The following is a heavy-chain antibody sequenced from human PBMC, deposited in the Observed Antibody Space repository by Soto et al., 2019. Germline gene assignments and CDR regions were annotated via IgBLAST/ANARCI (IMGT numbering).Heavy chain of an antibody. J-gene: IGHJ5*02. CDR3: AREWHYYFSSGYYRGVGFAP. V-gene: IGHV3-74*01. CDR2: INSDGGST. D-gene: IGHD3-22*01. CDR1: GFTFSSYW. Sequence: GGSLRLSCTASGFTFSSYWVHWVRQGPGKGLVWVSRINSDGGSTIYANSVKGRFTISRDNAKNTLYLQMNSLRAEDTAVYYCAREWHYYFSSGYYRGVGFAPWGQGSLVTVSS.